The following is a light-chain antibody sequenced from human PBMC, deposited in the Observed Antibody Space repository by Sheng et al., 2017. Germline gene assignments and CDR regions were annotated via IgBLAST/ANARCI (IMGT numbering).Light chain of an antibody. Sequence: EIVLTQSPGTLSLSPGERATLSCRASQSVSSSYLAWYQQKPGQAPRLLIYDASTRATGVPARFSGGGSGTDFTLTISSLQSEDFALYYCQQYNNWPPWTFGQGTKVEIK. V-gene: IGKV3-15*01. CDR1: QSVSSSY. J-gene: IGKJ1*01. CDR2: DAS. CDR3: QQYNNWPPWT.